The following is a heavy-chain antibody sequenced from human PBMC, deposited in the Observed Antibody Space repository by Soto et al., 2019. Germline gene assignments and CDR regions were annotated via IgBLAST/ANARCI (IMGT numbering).Heavy chain of an antibody. Sequence: PGGSLRLSCAASGFTFTNYAMNWVRQSPGKGLEWVSTISGSGGSTYYADSVKGRFTISRDNSKNTLYLQMNSLRAEDTALYYCASRALEHCGNSNCYGPFDYWGQGTLVTVSS. CDR2: ISGSGGST. J-gene: IGHJ4*02. CDR3: ASRALEHCGNSNCYGPFDY. D-gene: IGHD2-21*01. CDR1: GFTFTNYA. V-gene: IGHV3-23*01.